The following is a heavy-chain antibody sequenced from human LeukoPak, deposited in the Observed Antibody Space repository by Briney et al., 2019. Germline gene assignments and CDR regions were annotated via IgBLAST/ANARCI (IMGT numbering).Heavy chain of an antibody. CDR1: GYTFTSYG. Sequence: ASVKVSCKASGYTFTSYGISWVRQAPGQGLEWMGWISAYNGNTNYAQKLQGRVTMTTDTSTSTAYMELRSLRSEDTAVYYCARDLVVTAIPLDYYYYYGMDVWGQGTTVTVSS. J-gene: IGHJ6*02. CDR2: ISAYNGNT. V-gene: IGHV1-18*01. CDR3: ARDLVVTAIPLDYYYYYGMDV. D-gene: IGHD2-21*02.